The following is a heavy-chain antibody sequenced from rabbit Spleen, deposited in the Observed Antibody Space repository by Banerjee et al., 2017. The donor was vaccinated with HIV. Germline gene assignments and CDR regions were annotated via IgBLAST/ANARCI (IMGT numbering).Heavy chain of an antibody. J-gene: IGHJ4*01. CDR1: GVSFTGDSFSGDSY. Sequence: QSLEESGGDPVKPGASLTLTCTASGVSFTGDSFSGDSYMCWVRQAPGKGLEWIVCIDSGSSGFTYFASWAKGRFTISKASSTTVTLQMTSLTAADTATYFCAKDWLGGSPYYFDLWGPGTLVTVS. CDR2: IDSGSSGFT. D-gene: IGHD8-1*01. V-gene: IGHV1S40*01. CDR3: AKDWLGGSPYYFDL.